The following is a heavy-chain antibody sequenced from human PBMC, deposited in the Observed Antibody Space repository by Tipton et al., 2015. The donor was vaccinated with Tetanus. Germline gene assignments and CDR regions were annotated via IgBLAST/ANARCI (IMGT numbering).Heavy chain of an antibody. Sequence: SLRLSCAASGFTLSSSWMSWVRQAPGKGLEWVANIKQDGTERSYVDSVKGRFTISRDNAKNSLYLQMNSLRADDPAVYYCARGGWYPDYWGQGTLVTVS. CDR1: GFTLSSSW. J-gene: IGHJ4*02. CDR3: ARGGWYPDY. D-gene: IGHD6-19*01. CDR2: IKQDGTER. V-gene: IGHV3-7*01.